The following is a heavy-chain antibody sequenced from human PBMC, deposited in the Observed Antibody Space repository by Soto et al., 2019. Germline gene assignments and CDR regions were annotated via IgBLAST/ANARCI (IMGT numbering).Heavy chain of an antibody. J-gene: IGHJ4*02. Sequence: EVHLVESGGGLVQTGGSLRLSCAIFESTVSRDWMNWVRQAPGKGLEWVAHINQDGSEKYYVDSVKGRFTISRDNAKKSLYLQMNIMRPEDTAMYYCSGGGGDAFWGQGTLVTVSS. V-gene: IGHV3-7*04. CDR3: SGGGGDAF. CDR1: ESTVSRDW. D-gene: IGHD3-16*01. CDR2: INQDGSEK.